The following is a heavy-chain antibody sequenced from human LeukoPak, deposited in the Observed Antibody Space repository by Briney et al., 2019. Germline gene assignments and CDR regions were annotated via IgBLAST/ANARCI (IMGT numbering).Heavy chain of an antibody. Sequence: PSETLSLTCTVSGGSISSYYWSWIRQPPGKGLEWIGYIYCSGSTNYNPSLKSRVTISVDTSKNQFSLKLSSVTAADTAVYYCARKFPFGPLDIWGQGTMVTVSS. CDR3: ARKFPFGPLDI. D-gene: IGHD3-10*01. CDR2: IYCSGST. V-gene: IGHV4-59*01. CDR1: GGSISSYY. J-gene: IGHJ3*02.